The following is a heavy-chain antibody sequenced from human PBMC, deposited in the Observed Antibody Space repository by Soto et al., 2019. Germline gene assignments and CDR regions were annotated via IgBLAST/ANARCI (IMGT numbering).Heavy chain of an antibody. J-gene: IGHJ6*02. CDR3: ARNPCGGSGGSCYSGGYYYYYSGMDV. CDR1: GGSISSYY. CDR2: IYYSGST. V-gene: IGHV4-59*01. D-gene: IGHD2-15*01. Sequence: SVTLSLTCTVSGGSISSYYWSWIRQPPGKGLEWIGYIYYSGSTNYNPSLKSRVTISVDTSKNQFSLKLSSVTAADTAVYYCARNPCGGSGGSCYSGGYYYYYSGMDVWGQGTTVTVSS.